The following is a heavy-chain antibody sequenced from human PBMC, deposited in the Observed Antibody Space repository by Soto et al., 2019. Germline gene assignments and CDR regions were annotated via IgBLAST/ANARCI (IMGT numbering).Heavy chain of an antibody. Sequence: QVQLQESGPGLVKPSGTLSLTCAVSSGSISSSNWWSWVRQPPGKGLEWIGEIYHSGSTNYNPSLKSRVTISVDKSKNQFSLKLSSVTAADTAVYYCAREGRVFNTMVRGVMNAFDIWGQGTMVTVSS. V-gene: IGHV4-4*02. CDR2: IYHSGST. D-gene: IGHD3-10*01. CDR3: AREGRVFNTMVRGVMNAFDI. CDR1: SGSISSSNW. J-gene: IGHJ3*02.